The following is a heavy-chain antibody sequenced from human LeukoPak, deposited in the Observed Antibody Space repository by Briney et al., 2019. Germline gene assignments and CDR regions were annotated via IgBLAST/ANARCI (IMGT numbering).Heavy chain of an antibody. D-gene: IGHD4-17*01. CDR3: ARGHSPVTTKVSYFQH. CDR2: IDYSGST. V-gene: IGHV4-39*01. Sequence: SESLSLTCTVSGGSVSSSSYYWGWIRQPPGKGLEWIGNIDYSGSTSQNPSLKSRVTISVDTSKNQFSLRLSSVTAADTAVYYCARGHSPVTTKVSYFQHWGQGTLVTVSS. J-gene: IGHJ1*01. CDR1: GGSVSSSSYY.